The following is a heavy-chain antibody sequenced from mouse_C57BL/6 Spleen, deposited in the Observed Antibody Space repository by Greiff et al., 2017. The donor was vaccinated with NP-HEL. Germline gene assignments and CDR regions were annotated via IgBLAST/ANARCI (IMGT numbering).Heavy chain of an antibody. CDR1: GYTFTSYW. V-gene: IGHV1-50*01. D-gene: IGHD1-1*01. Sequence: VQLQQPGAELVKPGASVKLSCKASGYTFTSYWMQWVKQRPGQGLEWIGEIDPSDSYTNYNQKFKGKATLTVDTSSSTAYMQLSSLTSEDSAVYYCARGYYYGGSFYAMDYWGQGTSVTVSS. J-gene: IGHJ4*01. CDR2: IDPSDSYT. CDR3: ARGYYYGGSFYAMDY.